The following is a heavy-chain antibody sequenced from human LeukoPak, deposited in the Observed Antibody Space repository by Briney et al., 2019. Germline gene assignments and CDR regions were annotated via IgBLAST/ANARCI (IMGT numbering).Heavy chain of an antibody. CDR3: AKGYSSGWYYFDY. CDR1: GFTFDNYA. J-gene: IGHJ4*02. V-gene: IGHV3-23*01. Sequence: GGSLRLSCAASGFTFDNYAMSWVRQAPGKGLEWVSGISGSGGTTNYADSVKGRLTISRDNSKNTLSLQMNSLRADDTAVYYCAKGYSSGWYYFDYWGQGTLVTVPS. CDR2: ISGSGGTT. D-gene: IGHD6-19*01.